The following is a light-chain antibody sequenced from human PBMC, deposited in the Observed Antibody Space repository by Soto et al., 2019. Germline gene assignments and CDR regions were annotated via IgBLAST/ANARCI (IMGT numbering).Light chain of an antibody. CDR2: INNDGSH. Sequence: QLVLTQSPFASASLGASVKLTCTLSSGHSNYAIAWHQIQPEKGPRYLMKINNDGSHNKGDEIPDRFSGSKSGAEHYLTISSLQSEDEADYYCQAWGAGIRVFGGGTKLTVL. J-gene: IGLJ2*01. CDR3: QAWGAGIRV. CDR1: SGHSNYA. V-gene: IGLV4-69*01.